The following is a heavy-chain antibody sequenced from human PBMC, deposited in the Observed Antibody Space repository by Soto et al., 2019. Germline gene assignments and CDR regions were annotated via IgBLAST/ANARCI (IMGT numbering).Heavy chain of an antibody. J-gene: IGHJ6*03. D-gene: IGHD3-9*01. CDR3: ASDYNILTGSYFYCSMDV. V-gene: IGHV3-74*01. CDR2: IAGDGVTT. CDR1: GFTFSGYW. Sequence: GGSLRLSCAASGFTFSGYWMHWVRQAPGKGLVWVSSIAGDGVTTTYADSVRGRFTISRDNAMSTVDLQMNSLRAEDTAVYYCASDYNILTGSYFYCSMDVWGKGTTVTVSS.